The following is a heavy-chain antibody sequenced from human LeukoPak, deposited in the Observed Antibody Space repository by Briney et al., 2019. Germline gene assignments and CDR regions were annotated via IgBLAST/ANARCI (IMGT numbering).Heavy chain of an antibody. Sequence: GALRLSCAASGFTFSNYWMSWVRQVPGKGLEWVANIKQDGSEKYYVDSVKGRFTISRDNAKNSLYLQMNSLRAEDTAVYYCARDSGLLRYFDWTPFDYWGQGTLVTVSS. CDR2: IKQDGSEK. V-gene: IGHV3-7*01. CDR3: ARDSGLLRYFDWTPFDY. J-gene: IGHJ4*02. D-gene: IGHD3-9*01. CDR1: GFTFSNYW.